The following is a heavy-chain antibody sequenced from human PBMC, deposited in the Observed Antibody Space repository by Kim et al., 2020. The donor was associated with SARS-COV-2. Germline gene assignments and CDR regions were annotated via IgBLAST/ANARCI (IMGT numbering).Heavy chain of an antibody. CDR3: TRATGYGSGSYVWFDP. Sequence: SVKGRFTISRDDSKSIAYLQRNSLKTEDTAVYYCTRATGYGSGSYVWFDPWGQGTLVTVSS. J-gene: IGHJ5*02. D-gene: IGHD3-10*01. V-gene: IGHV3-49*02.